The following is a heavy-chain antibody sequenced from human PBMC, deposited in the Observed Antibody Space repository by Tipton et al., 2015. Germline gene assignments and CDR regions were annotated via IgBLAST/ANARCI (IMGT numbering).Heavy chain of an antibody. V-gene: IGHV3-64D*08. D-gene: IGHD1-26*01. CDR1: GFTFNSYA. Sequence: SLRLSCSASGFTFNSYAMYWVRQAPGKGLEYVSGISSNGGSTYYADFVKGRFTISRDNSKNTLYLQMSSLRAEDTAVYYCASGSFQYYFDYWGQGTLVTVSS. CDR3: ASGSFQYYFDY. CDR2: ISSNGGST. J-gene: IGHJ4*02.